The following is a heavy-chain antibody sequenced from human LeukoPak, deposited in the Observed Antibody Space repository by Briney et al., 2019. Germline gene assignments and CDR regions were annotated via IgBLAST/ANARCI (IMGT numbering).Heavy chain of an antibody. CDR3: ALISDRWFDY. V-gene: IGHV2-70*17. D-gene: IGHD2-15*01. CDR1: GFSLSTSGMC. CDR2: IDWKNDK. Sequence: SGPALVKPTQTLTLTCTFSGFSLSTSGMCVSWIRQPPGKALEWLARIDWKNDKFYRTSLKTRLTISKDTSKSQVVLTMTNMDPVDTATYYCALISDRWFDYWGQGTPVTVSS. J-gene: IGHJ4*02.